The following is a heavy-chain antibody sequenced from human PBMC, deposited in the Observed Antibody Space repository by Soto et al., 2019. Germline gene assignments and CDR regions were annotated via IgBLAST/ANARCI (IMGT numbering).Heavy chain of an antibody. D-gene: IGHD6-13*01. V-gene: IGHV4-59*01. CDR2: IYDSGST. Sequence: QVQLQESGPGLVKPSETLSLTCTVSGGSISSYHWSWIRQPPGKGLEWIGYIYDSGSTNYNPSLKNRVTISVDTSKNQFSLKLSSVTAADTAVYYCARGGSSSWYQVFDYWGQGTLVTVSS. CDR3: ARGGSSSWYQVFDY. CDR1: GGSISSYH. J-gene: IGHJ4*02.